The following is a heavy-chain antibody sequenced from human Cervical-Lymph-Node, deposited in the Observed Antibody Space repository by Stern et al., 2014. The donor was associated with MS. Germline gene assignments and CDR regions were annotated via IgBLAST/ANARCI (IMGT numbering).Heavy chain of an antibody. CDR2: INPTGGST. J-gene: IGHJ4*02. Sequence: VQLLESGAEVKKPGASVKVSCKASGYTFTGYYMYWVRQAFGQGLEWMGIINPTGGSTTYAQTFQGRVTMTADTSTSTVYMDLSSLTSEDTAIYYCARAGSSNSNYFDYWGQGTLVTVSS. CDR1: GYTFTGYY. D-gene: IGHD2-2*01. V-gene: IGHV1-46*01. CDR3: ARAGSSNSNYFDY.